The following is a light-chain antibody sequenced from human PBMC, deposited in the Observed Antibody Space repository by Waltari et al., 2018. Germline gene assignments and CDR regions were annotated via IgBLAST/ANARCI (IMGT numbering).Light chain of an antibody. CDR3: QQLNSYPPT. Sequence: QLTQSPSSLSASVGDRVTITCRASQGISSFLAWYQQKAGKVPKLLIYAASTLQSGVPSRFSGSGSGTDFTLTISSLQPEDFATYYCQQLNSYPPTFGGGTKVEIK. CDR2: AAS. CDR1: QGISSF. V-gene: IGKV1-9*01. J-gene: IGKJ4*01.